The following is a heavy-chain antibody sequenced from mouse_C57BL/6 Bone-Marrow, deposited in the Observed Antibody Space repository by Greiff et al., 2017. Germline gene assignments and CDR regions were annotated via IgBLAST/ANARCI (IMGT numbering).Heavy chain of an antibody. CDR3: TRSLIYYGTNY. Sequence: EVQLQESGAELVKPGASVKLSCTASGFNIKDSYIHWVKQRTEQGLEWIGRIDPEDGETKYAPKFQDKATITADTSSNTAYLQLSILTSEDTAVYYCTRSLIYYGTNYWGQGTTLTVSS. D-gene: IGHD1-1*01. CDR2: IDPEDGET. CDR1: GFNIKDSY. J-gene: IGHJ2*01. V-gene: IGHV14-2*01.